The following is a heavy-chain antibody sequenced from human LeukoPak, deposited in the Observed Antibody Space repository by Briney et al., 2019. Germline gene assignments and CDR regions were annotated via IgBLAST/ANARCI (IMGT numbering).Heavy chain of an antibody. CDR1: GYTFTCYY. V-gene: IGHV1-2*02. Sequence: ASVKVSCKASGYTFTCYYMHWVRQAPGQGLEWRGWINPNSGGTNYAQKFQGRVTMTRDTSISPAYMELSSLRSEDTAVYYCARGAYGSGSYYRGYYYMDVWGKGTTVTISS. J-gene: IGHJ6*03. D-gene: IGHD3-10*01. CDR3: ARGAYGSGSYYRGYYYMDV. CDR2: INPNSGGT.